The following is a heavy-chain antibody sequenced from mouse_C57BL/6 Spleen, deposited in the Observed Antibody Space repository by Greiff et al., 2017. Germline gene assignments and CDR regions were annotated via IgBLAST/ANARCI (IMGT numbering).Heavy chain of an antibody. CDR1: GYSITSGYY. CDR2: ISYDGSN. Sequence: EVQLVESGPGLVKPSQSLSLTCSVTGYSITSGYYWNWIRQFPGNKLEWMGYISYDGSNNYNPSLKNRISITRDTSKNQFFLKLNSVTTEDTATXYCARGDYGSFDYWGQGTTLTVSS. J-gene: IGHJ2*01. V-gene: IGHV3-6*01. D-gene: IGHD1-1*01. CDR3: ARGDYGSFDY.